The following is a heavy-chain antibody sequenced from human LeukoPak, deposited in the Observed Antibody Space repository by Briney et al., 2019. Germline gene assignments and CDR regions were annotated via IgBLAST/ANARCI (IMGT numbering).Heavy chain of an antibody. CDR3: ARETKGYSNFDY. J-gene: IGHJ4*02. V-gene: IGHV4-30-4*08. D-gene: IGHD4-11*01. CDR1: GGSISSGDYY. CDR2: IYYSGST. Sequence: PSETLSLTCTVSGGSISSGDYYWSWIRQPPGKGLEWIGYIYYSGSTYYNPSLKSRVTISVDTSKNQFPLKLSSVTAADTAVYYCARETKGYSNFDYWGQGTLVTVSS.